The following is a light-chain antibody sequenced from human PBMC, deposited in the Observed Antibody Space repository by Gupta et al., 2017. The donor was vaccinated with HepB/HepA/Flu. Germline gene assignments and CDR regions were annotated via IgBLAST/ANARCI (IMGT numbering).Light chain of an antibody. V-gene: IGKV3-20*01. CDR1: QTVSSSY. J-gene: IGKJ1*01. CDR3: QQDTSSRT. CDR2: GAS. Sequence: VFTQSPGTLSLSPGERATLSCRASQTVSSSYLSWYQQKPGPAPRLLNSGASRRANGIPDRFSGRGSGTDFTLTSSIREAEDFAVYYGQQDTSSRTFGQGTKVEIK.